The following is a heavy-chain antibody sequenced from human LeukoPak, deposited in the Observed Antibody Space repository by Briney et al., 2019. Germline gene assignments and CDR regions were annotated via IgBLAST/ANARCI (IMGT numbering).Heavy chain of an antibody. CDR2: IYYSGNT. CDR1: GGSISGSNYY. V-gene: IGHV4-39*07. Sequence: SETLSLTCTVSGGSISGSNYYWTWIRQPPGKGLEWIASIYYSGNTLYNPSLKSRVTISVDRSKNQFSLKLSSVTAADTAVYYCARSPKSPRNWFDPWGQGTLVTVSS. J-gene: IGHJ5*02. CDR3: ARSPKSPRNWFDP. D-gene: IGHD1-14*01.